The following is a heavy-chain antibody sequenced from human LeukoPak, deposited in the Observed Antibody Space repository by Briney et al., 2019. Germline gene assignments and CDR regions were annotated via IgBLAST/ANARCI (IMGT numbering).Heavy chain of an antibody. CDR3: ARGARAGYNLEPFDY. D-gene: IGHD5-24*01. Sequence: PSETLSLTCTVSGGSISSSSYYWGWIRQPPGKGLEWIGSIYYSGSTYYNPSLKSRVTISVDTSKNQFSLKLSSVTAADTAVYYCARGARAGYNLEPFDYWGQGTLVTASS. CDR1: GGSISSSSYY. J-gene: IGHJ4*02. V-gene: IGHV4-39*01. CDR2: IYYSGST.